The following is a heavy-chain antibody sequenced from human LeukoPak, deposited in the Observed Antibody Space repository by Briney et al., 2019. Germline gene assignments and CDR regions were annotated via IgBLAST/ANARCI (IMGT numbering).Heavy chain of an antibody. D-gene: IGHD5-24*01. CDR1: GGSISSSSYY. J-gene: IGHJ4*02. CDR2: IYYSGST. Sequence: SETLSLTCTVSGGSISSSSYYWSWIRQPPGKGLEWIGYIYYSGSTNYNPSLKSRVTISVDTSRNRFSLKLSSVTAADTAVYYCARGNGYNADYWGQGTLVTVSS. V-gene: IGHV4-61*01. CDR3: ARGNGYNADY.